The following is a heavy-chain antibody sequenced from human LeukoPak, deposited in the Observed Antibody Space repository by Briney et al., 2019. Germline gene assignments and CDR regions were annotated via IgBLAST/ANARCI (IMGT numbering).Heavy chain of an antibody. CDR2: ISSEGGTT. Sequence: QPGGSLRLSCSASGFTFRNYPMHWVRQAPGKGLEYVPAISSEGGTTYYADSVKGRFTIARDNSRNTLYLQMSSLRVEDTAVYYCVKEIAFYDYWGQGALVTVSS. V-gene: IGHV3-64D*06. D-gene: IGHD2/OR15-2a*01. CDR3: VKEIAFYDY. J-gene: IGHJ4*02. CDR1: GFTFRNYP.